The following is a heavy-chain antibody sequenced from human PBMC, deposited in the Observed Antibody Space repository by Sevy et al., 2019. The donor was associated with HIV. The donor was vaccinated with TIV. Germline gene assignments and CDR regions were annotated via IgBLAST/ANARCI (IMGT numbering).Heavy chain of an antibody. V-gene: IGHV4-31*03. D-gene: IGHD6-13*01. Sequence: SETLSLTCTVSGGSISRGGYYWSWIRQHPGKGLEWIGYIYYSGSTYYNPSLKSRVTISVDTSKNQFSLELSSVTAADTAVYYCASIPYSSSYSFDYWGQGTLVTVSS. J-gene: IGHJ4*02. CDR3: ASIPYSSSYSFDY. CDR1: GGSISRGGYY. CDR2: IYYSGST.